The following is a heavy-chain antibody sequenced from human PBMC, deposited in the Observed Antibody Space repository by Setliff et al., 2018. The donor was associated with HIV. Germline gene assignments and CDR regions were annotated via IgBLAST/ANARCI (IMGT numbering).Heavy chain of an antibody. CDR1: GGFISTGGYS. J-gene: IGHJ4*02. Sequence: PSETLSLTCTVSGGFISTGGYSWSWIRQPPGKGLEWIGYIYHSGNTYYNPSLKSRVSISADRSKNHFSLRLSSVTAADTAVYYCARGGSRGSWYWDYWGQGTRVTVSS. D-gene: IGHD6-13*01. V-gene: IGHV4-30-2*01. CDR2: IYHSGNT. CDR3: ARGGSRGSWYWDY.